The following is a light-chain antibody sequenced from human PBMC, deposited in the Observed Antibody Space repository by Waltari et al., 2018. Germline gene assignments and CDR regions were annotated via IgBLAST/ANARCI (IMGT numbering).Light chain of an antibody. V-gene: IGKV4-1*01. CDR2: WAS. CDR3: QQYYKTPS. CDR1: QDILYNSNNKNY. Sequence: DIVMTQSQGSLVVSLGERATINCKSGQDILYNSNNKNYLAWYQHKPGQSPKLLFYWASTRASGVPDRFSGSGSGTDFTLTISRVQAEDVAIYYCQQYYKTPSFGGGTKVE. J-gene: IGKJ4*01.